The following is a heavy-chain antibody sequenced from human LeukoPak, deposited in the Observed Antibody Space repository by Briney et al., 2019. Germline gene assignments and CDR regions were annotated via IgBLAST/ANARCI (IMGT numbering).Heavy chain of an antibody. CDR2: INPNSGDT. V-gene: IGHV1-2*02. CDR3: ARDGQGSGQEYSFDY. CDR1: GYTFTDYY. J-gene: IGHJ4*02. D-gene: IGHD6-19*01. Sequence: ASVKVSCKASGYTFTDYYIHWVRQAPGQGLEWMGWINPNSGDTNYAQKFQGRVTMTKDTSISTAYMELSWLRSDDTAMYYCARDGQGSGQEYSFDYWGQGTLVTVSS.